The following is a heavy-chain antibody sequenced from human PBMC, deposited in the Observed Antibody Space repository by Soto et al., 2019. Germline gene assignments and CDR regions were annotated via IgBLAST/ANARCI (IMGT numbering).Heavy chain of an antibody. D-gene: IGHD3-16*01. V-gene: IGHV4-4*02. J-gene: IGHJ4*02. CDR2: INHSGTT. CDR3: ARGITFGGVIFDD. Sequence: QVQLQESGPGLVKPSGTLSLTCAVSNGSISNNDWWRWVRPPPGKGLEWMGEINHSGTTNYNPSLKSRVTILVDKSKNQFSLTLTSVTAADAAVYYCARGITFGGVIFDDWGQGTLVTVSS. CDR1: NGSISNNDW.